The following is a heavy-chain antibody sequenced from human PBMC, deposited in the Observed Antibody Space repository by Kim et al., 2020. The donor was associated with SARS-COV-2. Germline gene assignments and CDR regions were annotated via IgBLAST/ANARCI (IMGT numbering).Heavy chain of an antibody. CDR3: ARAEKGWLLIPKAGMDV. CDR2: INHSGST. Sequence: SETLSLTCAVYGGSFSGYYWSWIRQPPGKGLEWIGEINHSGSTNYNPSLKSRVTISVDTSKNQFSLKLSSVTAADTAVYYCARAEKGWLLIPKAGMDVWGQGTTVTVSS. V-gene: IGHV4-34*01. J-gene: IGHJ6*02. CDR1: GGSFSGYY. D-gene: IGHD3-22*01.